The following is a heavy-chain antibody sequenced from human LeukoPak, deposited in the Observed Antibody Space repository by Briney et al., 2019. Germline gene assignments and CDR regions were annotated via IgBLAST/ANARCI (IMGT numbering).Heavy chain of an antibody. D-gene: IGHD2-8*01. CDR1: GGSISSYY. J-gene: IGHJ5*02. CDR3: ARDDGVAVFDP. Sequence: SETLSLTCTVSGGSISSYYCSWIRQPPGKGLEWIGYIYYSGSTNYNPSLKSRVTISVDTSKNQFSLKLSSVTAADTAVYYCARDDGVAVFDPWGQGTLVTVSS. CDR2: IYYSGST. V-gene: IGHV4-59*01.